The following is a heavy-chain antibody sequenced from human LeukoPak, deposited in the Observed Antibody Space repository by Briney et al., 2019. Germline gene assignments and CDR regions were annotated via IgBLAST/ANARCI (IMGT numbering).Heavy chain of an antibody. Sequence: QPGGSLRLSCAASGNYWMHWVRQAPGKGLVWVSHINSDGSWTSYADSVKGRFTISKDNAKNTVYLQMNSLRAEDTAVYYCARDLEANYWGQGTLVTVSS. CDR3: ARDLEANY. CDR1: GNYW. CDR2: INSDGSWT. J-gene: IGHJ4*02. V-gene: IGHV3-74*01. D-gene: IGHD1-26*01.